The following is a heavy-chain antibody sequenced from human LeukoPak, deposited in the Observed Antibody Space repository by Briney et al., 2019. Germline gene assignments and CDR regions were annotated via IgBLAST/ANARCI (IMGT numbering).Heavy chain of an antibody. CDR3: ARKYYCDSSGYYYDDAFDI. V-gene: IGHV1-2*06. D-gene: IGHD3-22*01. J-gene: IGHJ3*02. CDR1: GYTFTAYC. CDR2: INPNSGGT. Sequence: ASVKVSCKASGYTFTAYCMHWVRQAPGQGLEWMGRINPNSGGTNYALNFQGRVTMTRDTSIITAYMELSRLRSDDTAVYYCARKYYCDSSGYYYDDAFDIWGQGTMVTVSS.